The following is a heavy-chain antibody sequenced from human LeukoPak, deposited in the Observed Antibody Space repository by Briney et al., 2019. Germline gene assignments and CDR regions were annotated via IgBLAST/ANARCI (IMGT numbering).Heavy chain of an antibody. CDR3: AKEYCSSTSCSGAFDI. V-gene: IGHV3-23*01. J-gene: IGHJ3*02. CDR2: ISGSGGST. Sequence: GGSLRLSCAASGFTFSSYAMSWVRQAPGKGLEWVSAISGSGGSTYYADSVKGRFTISRDNSKNTLYLQLNSLRAEDTAVYYCAKEYCSSTSCSGAFDIWGQGTMVTVSS. D-gene: IGHD2-2*01. CDR1: GFTFSSYA.